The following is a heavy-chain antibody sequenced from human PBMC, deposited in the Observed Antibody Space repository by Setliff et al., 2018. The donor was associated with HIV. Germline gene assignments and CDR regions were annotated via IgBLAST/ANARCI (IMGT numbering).Heavy chain of an antibody. J-gene: IGHJ4*02. CDR3: ARLAGQRTIAAADYFFDF. CDR2: IYASGST. V-gene: IGHV4-61*02. D-gene: IGHD6-13*01. CDR1: GASINSNFYY. Sequence: SETLSLTCTVSGASINSNFYYWSWIRQPAGKALEWIGRIYASGSTNYNPSLKSRVTISVDRSKNQFSLKLSSVTAADTAVYYCARLAGQRTIAAADYFFDFWGQGALVTVSS.